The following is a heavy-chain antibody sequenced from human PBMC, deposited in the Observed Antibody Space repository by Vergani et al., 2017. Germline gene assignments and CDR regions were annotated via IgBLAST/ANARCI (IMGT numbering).Heavy chain of an antibody. Sequence: QVQLVQSGAEVKKPGASVKVSCKASGYTFTGYYMHWVRQAPGQGLEWMGWINPNSGGTNYAQKFQGRVTMTRDTSISTAYMELSRLRSDDAAVYYCARGYHSVYDRSGPRVRWYFDLWGRGTLVTVSS. J-gene: IGHJ2*01. CDR1: GYTFTGYY. V-gene: IGHV1-2*02. D-gene: IGHD3-22*01. CDR2: INPNSGGT. CDR3: ARGYHSVYDRSGPRVRWYFDL.